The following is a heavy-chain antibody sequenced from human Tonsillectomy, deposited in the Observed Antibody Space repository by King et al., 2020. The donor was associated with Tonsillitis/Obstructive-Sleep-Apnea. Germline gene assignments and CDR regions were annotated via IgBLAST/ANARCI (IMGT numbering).Heavy chain of an antibody. D-gene: IGHD3-16*01. J-gene: IGHJ6*02. Sequence: VQLVESGAEVKKPGESLKISCKGSGYSFTSYWIGWVRQMPGKGLEWMGIIYPGDSDTRYSPSFQGQVTISADKSINTAYLQWSSLKTSDPAMYYCARQLWGTGRVYGLDVWGQGTTVTVSS. CDR2: IYPGDSDT. V-gene: IGHV5-51*01. CDR3: ARQLWGTGRVYGLDV. CDR1: GYSFTSYW.